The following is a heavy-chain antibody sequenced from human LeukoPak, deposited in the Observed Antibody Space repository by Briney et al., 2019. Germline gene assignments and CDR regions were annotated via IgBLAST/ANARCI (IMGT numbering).Heavy chain of an antibody. CDR1: GFTFSNYA. CDR3: ARDRWDSSGYFVGPIRPPFAS. D-gene: IGHD3-22*01. Sequence: RPGGSLRLSCAASGFTFSNYAMSWVRQVPGKGLEWVSGINWNGGITNYADSVKGRFAISRDNANNSLYLQMNSLRAEDTAFYYCARDRWDSSGYFVGPIRPPFASWGHGTLVTVSS. CDR2: INWNGGIT. V-gene: IGHV3-20*04. J-gene: IGHJ5*01.